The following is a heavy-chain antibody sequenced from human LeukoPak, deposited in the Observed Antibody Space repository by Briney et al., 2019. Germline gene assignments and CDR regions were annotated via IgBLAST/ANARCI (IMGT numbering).Heavy chain of an antibody. CDR1: GFTFSSYW. CDR3: ARDCPCYGGNSLVQAFDI. Sequence: PGGSLRLSCAASGFTFSSYWMHWVRQAPGKGLVWVSRINSDGSSTSYADSVKGRFTISRDNAKNTLYLQMNSLRAEDTAVYYCARDCPCYGGNSLVQAFDIWGQGTMVTVSS. CDR2: INSDGSST. D-gene: IGHD4-23*01. J-gene: IGHJ3*02. V-gene: IGHV3-74*01.